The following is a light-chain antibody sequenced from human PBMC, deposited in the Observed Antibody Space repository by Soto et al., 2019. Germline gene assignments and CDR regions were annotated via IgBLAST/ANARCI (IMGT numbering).Light chain of an antibody. CDR3: QQYGGSPQT. Sequence: EIVLTQCPGNLALSPGEXAXXSSMASQSVRQSLAPSKQKPGKDHRLLLYGEPRRATGIPDSFSGSGSGTHFTITIRRLETEDFAVYYCQQYGGSPQTFGQGTKVDI. CDR2: GEP. CDR1: QSVRQS. V-gene: IGKV3-20*01. J-gene: IGKJ1*01.